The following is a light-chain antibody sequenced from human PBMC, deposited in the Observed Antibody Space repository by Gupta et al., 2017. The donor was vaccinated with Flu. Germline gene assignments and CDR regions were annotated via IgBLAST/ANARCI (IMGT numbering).Light chain of an antibody. V-gene: IGKV1-39*01. CDR2: AVS. Sequence: DIQMTQSPSSLSASAGDRVTITCRASQSIMTYLNWYQHKPGKATKLLIYAVSNLQNGVPSRFSASGSGTDFTLSISSLQPEDFATYFCQQSYSSPPTFGQGTKVEVK. CDR1: QSIMTY. J-gene: IGKJ1*01. CDR3: QQSYSSPPT.